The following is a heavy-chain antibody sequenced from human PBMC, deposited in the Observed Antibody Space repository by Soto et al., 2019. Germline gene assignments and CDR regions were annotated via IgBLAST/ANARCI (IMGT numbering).Heavy chain of an antibody. CDR2: ISYDGSNK. D-gene: IGHD1-7*01. Sequence: PGGSLRLSCAASGFTFSSYAMHWVRQAPGKGLEWVAVISYDGSNKYYADSVKGRFTISRDNSKNTLYLQMNSLRAEDTAVYYCARENYPSPYYYYGMDVWGQGTTVTVSS. V-gene: IGHV3-30-3*01. CDR1: GFTFSSYA. CDR3: ARENYPSPYYYYGMDV. J-gene: IGHJ6*02.